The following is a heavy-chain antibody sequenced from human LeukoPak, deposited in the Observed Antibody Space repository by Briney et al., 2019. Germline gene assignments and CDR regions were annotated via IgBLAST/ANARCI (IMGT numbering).Heavy chain of an antibody. CDR2: ISYDGSNK. CDR3: AKASGPSYFQH. D-gene: IGHD6-19*01. V-gene: IGHV3-30*18. J-gene: IGHJ1*01. CDR1: GFTFSSYG. Sequence: GGSLRLSCAASGFTFSSYGMHWVRRAPGKGLEWVAVISYDGSNKYYADSVKGRFTISRDNSKNTLYLQMNSLRAEDTAVYYCAKASGPSYFQHWGQGTLVTVSS.